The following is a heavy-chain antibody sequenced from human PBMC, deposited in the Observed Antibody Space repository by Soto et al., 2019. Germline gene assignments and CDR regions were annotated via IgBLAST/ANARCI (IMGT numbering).Heavy chain of an antibody. Sequence: QVQLVESGGGVVQPGRSLRLSCAASGFTFSTYGMHWVRQAPGKGLEWVALIWYDGSQKYYADSVKGRFTISRDTSKNTLYLQMNSLRVEDTAVYYCARADTVIGIRVVDVWGQGTTVTFSS. V-gene: IGHV3-33*01. CDR1: GFTFSTYG. CDR3: ARADTVIGIRVVDV. CDR2: IWYDGSQK. J-gene: IGHJ6*02. D-gene: IGHD2-21*01.